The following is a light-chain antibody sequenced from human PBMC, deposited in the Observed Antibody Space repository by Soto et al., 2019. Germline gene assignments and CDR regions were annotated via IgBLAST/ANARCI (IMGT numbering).Light chain of an antibody. CDR1: HSLLSSNGYNY. V-gene: IGKV2-40*01. CDR2: TVS. Sequence: DIVMTQSPLSLPVTPGEPASIHCRSGHSLLSSNGYNYLDWYLQKPGQSPQVIIYTVSYRASGVPDRFSGSGSGTDCTLKISRVEAEDVGVYYCMQRIEFPLTFGGGTKVDIK. J-gene: IGKJ4*01. CDR3: MQRIEFPLT.